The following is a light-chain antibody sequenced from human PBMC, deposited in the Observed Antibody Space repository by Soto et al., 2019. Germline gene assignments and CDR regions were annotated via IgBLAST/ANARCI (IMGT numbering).Light chain of an antibody. V-gene: IGKV1-39*01. CDR1: QSISSY. Sequence: DIQMTQSPSSLSASVGDMVTITCRASQSISSYLNWYQQKPGKAPKLLIYAASSLQSGVPSRFSGSGSGTDFTLTISSLQPEDFATYYCQQSYSTPPDFGQGTRLEVK. CDR3: QQSYSTPPD. CDR2: AAS. J-gene: IGKJ5*01.